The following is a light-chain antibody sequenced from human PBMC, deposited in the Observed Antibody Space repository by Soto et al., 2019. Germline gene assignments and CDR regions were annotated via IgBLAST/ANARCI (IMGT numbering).Light chain of an antibody. V-gene: IGKV1-5*03. CDR2: KAS. Sequence: DIQMTQSPSTLSASVGDRVTINCRASQNINNWLAWYQQKPGKAPKVLIYKASSLESGVPSRFSGSGSGTEFTLTISSLQTEDFATYYCQQYGANSPWTFRQGTKVEIK. J-gene: IGKJ1*01. CDR3: QQYGANSPWT. CDR1: QNINNW.